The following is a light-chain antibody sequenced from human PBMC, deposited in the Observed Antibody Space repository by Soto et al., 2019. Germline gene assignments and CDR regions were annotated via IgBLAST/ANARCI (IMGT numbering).Light chain of an antibody. V-gene: IGKV3-20*01. J-gene: IGKJ2*01. Sequence: EIVLTQSPGTLSLSPGERATLSCRASHSVSASYLAWYQQKPGQAPRLLIYGASQRAAGAPDRFSGTGSGTNFTLTISRLEPEDFAVYYCHQYGSSPYTFGQGTKLDI. CDR2: GAS. CDR3: HQYGSSPYT. CDR1: HSVSASY.